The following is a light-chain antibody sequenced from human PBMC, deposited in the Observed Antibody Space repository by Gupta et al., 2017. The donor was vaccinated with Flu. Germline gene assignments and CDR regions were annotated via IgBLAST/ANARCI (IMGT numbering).Light chain of an antibody. Sequence: EIVTTQSPATLSVSPGERATLSCRASQSVNNKLAWYQQKPGQAPRLLIYTASTRATGIPARFSGSGSGTEFTLTISSLQSEDFAVYYCQQYNYWPMYSFGQGTKLEIK. CDR2: TAS. CDR3: QQYNYWPMYS. V-gene: IGKV3-15*01. J-gene: IGKJ2*03. CDR1: QSVNNK.